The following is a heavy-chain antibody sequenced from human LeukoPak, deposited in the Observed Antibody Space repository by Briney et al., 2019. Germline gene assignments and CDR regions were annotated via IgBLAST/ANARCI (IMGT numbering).Heavy chain of an antibody. D-gene: IGHD3-10*01. CDR1: GGSITSSSYY. Sequence: SETLSLTCTVSGGSITSSSYYWGWIRQPPGKGLEWIGTIYYSGSTYYNPSVKSRVTISVDTSKNQFSLKLTSVTAADTAIYYCTKGRGIWGQGTLVTVSS. CDR3: TKGRGI. V-gene: IGHV4-39*01. CDR2: IYYSGST. J-gene: IGHJ4*02.